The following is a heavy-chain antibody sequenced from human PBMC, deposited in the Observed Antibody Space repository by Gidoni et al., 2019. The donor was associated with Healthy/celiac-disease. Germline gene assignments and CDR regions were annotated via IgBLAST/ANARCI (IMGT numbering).Heavy chain of an antibody. CDR2: IIPIFGPA. CDR3: ARGYSNYQALWGFDP. CDR1: GGTFSSYA. V-gene: IGHV1-69*01. Sequence: QVQLVQSGAEVKKHGSSVKVSCKAYGGTFSSYAISWVRQAPVQGLELMGGIIPIFGPANYAQKFHGRVTITADESTSTAYMELSSLRSEDTAVYYCARGYSNYQALWGFDPWGQGTLVTVSS. D-gene: IGHD4-4*01. J-gene: IGHJ5*02.